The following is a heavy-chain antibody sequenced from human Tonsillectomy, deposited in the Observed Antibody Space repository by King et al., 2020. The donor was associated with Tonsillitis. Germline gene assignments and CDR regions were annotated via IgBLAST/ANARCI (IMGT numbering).Heavy chain of an antibody. CDR3: ARGGVGTTIYHFDY. V-gene: IGHV1-46*01. J-gene: IGHJ4*02. CDR2: INPSGGST. CDR1: GYTFTSYY. D-gene: IGHD1-26*01. Sequence: QLVQSGAEVKKPGASVKVSCKSSGYTFTSYYMHWVRQAPGQGLEWMGIINPSGGSTSYAQKFQGRVTMHSDTSTSTVYMELSSLRSEDTTVYYCARGGVGTTIYHFDYWGQGTLVTVSS.